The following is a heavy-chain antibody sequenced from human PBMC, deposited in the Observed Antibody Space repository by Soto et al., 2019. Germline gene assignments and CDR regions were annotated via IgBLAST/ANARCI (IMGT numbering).Heavy chain of an antibody. Sequence: QVQLVQSGAEVEKPRASVKVSCEASAYSFTSYAIHWVRQAPGQRLEWMGWLNTGNGNTKYSHKFQGRLTITGDTYANTAYMELSSLKSEDTAVYYCARGITAQEDYYYSMDVWGKGTKVTVS. J-gene: IGHJ6*03. V-gene: IGHV1-3*04. CDR2: LNTGNGNT. CDR3: ARGITAQEDYYYSMDV. CDR1: AYSFTSYA. D-gene: IGHD1-20*01.